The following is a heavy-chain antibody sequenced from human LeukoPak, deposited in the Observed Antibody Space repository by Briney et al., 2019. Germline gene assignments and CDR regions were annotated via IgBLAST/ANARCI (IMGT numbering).Heavy chain of an antibody. J-gene: IGHJ4*02. CDR1: GFTFSSYW. CDR2: IKQDGSEK. V-gene: IGHV3-7*01. D-gene: IGHD3-3*01. Sequence: QPGGSLRLSCAASGFTFSSYWMSWVRQAPGKGLEWVANIKQDGSEKYYVDSVKGRFTISRDNAKNSLYLQMNSLRAEDTAVYYCARAGTNKRSGTREFDYWGQGTLVTVSS. CDR3: ARAGTNKRSGTREFDY.